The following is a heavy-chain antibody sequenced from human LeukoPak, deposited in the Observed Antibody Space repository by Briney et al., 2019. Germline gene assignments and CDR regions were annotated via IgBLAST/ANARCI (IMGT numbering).Heavy chain of an antibody. D-gene: IGHD1-1*01. CDR2: INPNSGGT. CDR3: ARRGQTSRTFDY. J-gene: IGHJ4*02. V-gene: IGHV1-2*02. Sequence: ASVKVSCKASGYTFTGYYTHWVRQAPGQGLEWMGWINPNSGGTNYAQKFQGRVTVTRDTSISTAYMELSRLRSDDTAVYYCARRGQTSRTFDYWGQGTLVTVSS. CDR1: GYTFTGYY.